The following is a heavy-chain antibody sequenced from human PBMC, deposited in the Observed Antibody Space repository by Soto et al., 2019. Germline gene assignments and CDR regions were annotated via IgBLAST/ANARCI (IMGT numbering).Heavy chain of an antibody. D-gene: IGHD1-26*01. CDR3: ARRGGRELDAFDI. CDR1: GFTFSSYA. Sequence: GGSLRLSCAASGFTFSSYAMHWVRQAPGKGLEWVAVISYDGSNKYYADPVKGRFTISRDNSKNTLYLQMNSLRAEDTAVYYCARRGGRELDAFDIWGQGTMVTVSS. V-gene: IGHV3-30-3*01. J-gene: IGHJ3*02. CDR2: ISYDGSNK.